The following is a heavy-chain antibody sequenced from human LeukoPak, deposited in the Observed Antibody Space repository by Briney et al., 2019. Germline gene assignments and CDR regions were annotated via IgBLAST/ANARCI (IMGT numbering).Heavy chain of an antibody. V-gene: IGHV4-34*01. CDR2: IYYSGST. Sequence: PSETLSLTCAVYGGSFSGYYWSWIRQPPGKGLEWIGSIYYSGSTYYNPSLKSRVTISVDTSKNQFSLKLSSVTAADTAVYYCATSRQLLDNWFDPWGQGTLVTVSS. CDR1: GGSFSGYY. CDR3: ATSRQLLDNWFDP. D-gene: IGHD2-2*01. J-gene: IGHJ5*02.